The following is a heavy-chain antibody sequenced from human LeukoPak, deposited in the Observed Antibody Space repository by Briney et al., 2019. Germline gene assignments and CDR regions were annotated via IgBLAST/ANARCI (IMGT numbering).Heavy chain of an antibody. V-gene: IGHV3-23*01. J-gene: IGHJ5*02. D-gene: IGHD2-15*01. Sequence: PGGSLRLSCAASGFTFSSYAMSWVRQAPGKGLEWVSAINGSGGSTYYADSVKGRFTISRDNSKNTLYLQMNSLRAEDTVVYYCAKANVVAAMADWFDPWGQGTLVTVSS. CDR1: GFTFSSYA. CDR3: AKANVVAAMADWFDP. CDR2: INGSGGST.